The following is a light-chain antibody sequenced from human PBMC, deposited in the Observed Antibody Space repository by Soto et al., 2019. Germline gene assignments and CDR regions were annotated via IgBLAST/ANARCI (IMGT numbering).Light chain of an antibody. CDR2: GAS. V-gene: IGKV3-20*01. J-gene: IGKJ1*01. CDR1: QSLSSSY. CDR3: QQYGSSPRT. Sequence: EIVLTQSPGTLSLSPGERATLSCRASQSLSSSYLAWYQHKPGQAPRLLIYGASSRATGIPDRFSGSGSGTDFTLTISRLEPEDFAVYYCQQYGSSPRTFGQGTKVDIK.